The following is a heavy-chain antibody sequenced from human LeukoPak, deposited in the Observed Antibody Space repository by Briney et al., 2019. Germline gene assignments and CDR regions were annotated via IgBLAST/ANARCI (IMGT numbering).Heavy chain of an antibody. Sequence: PGGSLRLSCAASGFTFSSYSMNWVRQAPGKGLEWVSSISSSSSYIYYADSVKGRFTISRDNAKNSLYLQKNSLRAEDKAVYYCARDLAGATTYWGQGTLVTVSS. CDR2: ISSSSSYI. CDR3: ARDLAGATTY. J-gene: IGHJ4*02. CDR1: GFTFSSYS. V-gene: IGHV3-21*01. D-gene: IGHD1-26*01.